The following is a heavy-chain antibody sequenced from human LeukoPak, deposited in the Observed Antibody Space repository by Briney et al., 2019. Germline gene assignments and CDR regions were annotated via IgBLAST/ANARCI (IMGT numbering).Heavy chain of an antibody. CDR3: ARDEGTAMVTFAFDI. D-gene: IGHD5-18*01. J-gene: IGHJ3*02. V-gene: IGHV4-4*07. Sequence: TSETLSLTCTVSGGSISSYYWSWIRQPAGKGLEWIGRIYTSGSTNYNPSLKSRVTMSVDTSKNQFSLKLSSVTAADTAVYYCARDEGTAMVTFAFDIWGQGTIVTVSS. CDR2: IYTSGST. CDR1: GGSISSYY.